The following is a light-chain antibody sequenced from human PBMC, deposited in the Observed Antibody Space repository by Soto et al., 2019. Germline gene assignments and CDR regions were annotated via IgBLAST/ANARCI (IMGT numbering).Light chain of an antibody. V-gene: IGKV1-6*01. CDR2: AAS. CDR1: QGIGNE. J-gene: IGKJ2*01. Sequence: AIQMTQSPPSLSASVGDRVTITCRASQGIGNELGWYQQRPGKAPNLLIYAASSLQSGVPSRFSASGSGTVFTLTITSLQPEDFATYYCLQDYDYPYTFGQGTKLEIK. CDR3: LQDYDYPYT.